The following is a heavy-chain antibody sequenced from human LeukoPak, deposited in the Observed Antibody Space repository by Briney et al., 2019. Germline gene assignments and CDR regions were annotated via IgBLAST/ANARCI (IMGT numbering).Heavy chain of an antibody. D-gene: IGHD5-24*01. V-gene: IGHV3-7*04. CDR2: IKQDGSKK. CDR3: TRVGYIDEGIDY. Sequence: GGSLRLSCVASGFPFSSYWMTWVRQAPGKGLEWVANIKQDGSKKSYVDSVKGRFTISRDNAKNSLYLQMNSLRAEDTAIYYCTRVGYIDEGIDYWGQGTPVAVSS. CDR1: GFPFSSYW. J-gene: IGHJ4*02.